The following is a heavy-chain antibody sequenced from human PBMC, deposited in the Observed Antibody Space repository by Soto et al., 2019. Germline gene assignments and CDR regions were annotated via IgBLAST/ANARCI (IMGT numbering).Heavy chain of an antibody. Sequence: QITLKESGPTLVKPTQTLTLTCSFSGFSLSTTGVGVGWIRQSPGKALEWLAIIYWDNDKRYRPSLKSRVTTSKDTPKNQVVLTVTTMDPVDTGTYYCARSLWFGELHWGQGALVTVSS. CDR3: ARSLWFGELH. CDR1: GFSLSTTGVG. V-gene: IGHV2-5*02. J-gene: IGHJ4*02. CDR2: IYWDNDK. D-gene: IGHD3-10*01.